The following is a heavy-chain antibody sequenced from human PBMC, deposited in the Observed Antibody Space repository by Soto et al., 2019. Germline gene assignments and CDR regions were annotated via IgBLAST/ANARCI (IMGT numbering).Heavy chain of an antibody. CDR1: NLTFNVYA. CDR2: ISYGGGTT. D-gene: IGHD3-22*01. CDR3: AKNTRYYYNSTGYHFDY. V-gene: IGHV3-23*01. Sequence: PCGSLRLSRAASNLTFNVYAVSWVRQAPGKGLEWVSAISYGGGTTYYADSVKGRFTISRDNSKNTLYLQMNSLRAEDTAVYYCAKNTRYYYNSTGYHFDYWGQGTLVTVSS. J-gene: IGHJ4*02.